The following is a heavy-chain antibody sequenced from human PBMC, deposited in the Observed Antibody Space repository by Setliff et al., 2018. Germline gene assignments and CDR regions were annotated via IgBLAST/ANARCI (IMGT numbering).Heavy chain of an antibody. D-gene: IGHD1-1*01. CDR1: GDSISSSGYNSGFYY. J-gene: IGHJ4*02. CDR2: IYYTGNT. V-gene: IGHV4-39*01. CDR3: ARTGTYRYFDY. Sequence: KPSETLSLTCTVSGDSISSSGYNSGFYYWAWIRQPPGKGLEWIGRIYYTGNTYYNASLKSRVIISVDTAQNQFSLSLSSVTAADTAVYYCARTGTYRYFDYWGQGTLVTVSS.